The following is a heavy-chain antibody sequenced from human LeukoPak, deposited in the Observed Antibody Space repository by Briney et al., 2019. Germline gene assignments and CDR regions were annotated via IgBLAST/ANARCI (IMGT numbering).Heavy chain of an antibody. CDR1: GGSISSSDYY. Sequence: PSETLSLTCTVSGGSISSSDYYWDWIRQPPGKGLEWIGSVYYSGNTYYKSSLESRVTISVDTSNNRFSLKLNSVTAADTGTYYCERTSGRGSVDPGTSGYVDSWGQGSLVTVSS. CDR2: VYYSGNT. CDR3: ERTSGRGSVDPGTSGYVDS. D-gene: IGHD3-22*01. V-gene: IGHV4-39*01. J-gene: IGHJ4*02.